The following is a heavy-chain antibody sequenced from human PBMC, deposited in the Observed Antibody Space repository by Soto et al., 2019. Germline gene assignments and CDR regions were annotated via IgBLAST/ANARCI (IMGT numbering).Heavy chain of an antibody. J-gene: IGHJ3*02. CDR1: GGIFSSYS. CDR2: IIQMAGLA. V-gene: IGHV1-69*04. CDR3: ARGDGGHRYAFDS. Sequence: QVQLVQSGAEVKKPGSSVKVSCKASGGIFSSYSISWVRQAPEQGLEWMGRIIQMAGLADYAQRLQGRVTXTXEXSQSTAYMVLTSLTSEDTGIYVCARGDGGHRYAFDSWGKGTMVTVSS. D-gene: IGHD2-15*01.